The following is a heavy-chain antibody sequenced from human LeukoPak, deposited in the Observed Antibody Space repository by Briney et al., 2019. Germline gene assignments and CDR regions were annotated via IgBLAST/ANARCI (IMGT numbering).Heavy chain of an antibody. CDR2: IYYSGGT. D-gene: IGHD2-15*01. Sequence: SETLSLTCTVSGGSISSSSYYWGWIRQPPGKGLEWIGSIYYSGGTYYNPSLKSRVTISVDTSKNQFSLKLSSVSAADTAVYYCAGIYCSGGSCYVDYWGQGTLVTVSS. CDR3: AGIYCSGGSCYVDY. CDR1: GGSISSSSYY. V-gene: IGHV4-39*01. J-gene: IGHJ4*02.